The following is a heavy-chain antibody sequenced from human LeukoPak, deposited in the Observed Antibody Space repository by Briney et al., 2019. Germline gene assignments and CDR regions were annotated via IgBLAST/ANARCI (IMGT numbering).Heavy chain of an antibody. CDR3: ARVQDYYDFWSGYYTAGWFDP. CDR2: IYSGGST. V-gene: IGHV3-66*01. J-gene: IGHJ5*02. CDR1: GFTVSSNY. D-gene: IGHD3-3*01. Sequence: GGSLRLSCAASGFTVSSNYMSWVRQAPGKGLEWVSVIYSGGSTYYADSVKGRFTTSRDNSKNTLYLQMNSLRAEDTAVYYCARVQDYYDFWSGYYTAGWFDPWGQGTLVTVSS.